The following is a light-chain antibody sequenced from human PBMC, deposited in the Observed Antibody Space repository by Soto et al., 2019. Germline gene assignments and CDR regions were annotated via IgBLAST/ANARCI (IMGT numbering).Light chain of an antibody. CDR2: DVT. Sequence: QSALTQPPSVSGSPGQSVTLSCTGTSSDIGDYIFVSWYQQYPGKAPKLVIYDVTKRPSGVPDRFSGSKSGNTASLTISGLQADDEADYYCCSYAGSYTYVFGTGTKLTVL. V-gene: IGLV2-11*01. CDR1: SSDIGDYIF. CDR3: CSYAGSYTYV. J-gene: IGLJ1*01.